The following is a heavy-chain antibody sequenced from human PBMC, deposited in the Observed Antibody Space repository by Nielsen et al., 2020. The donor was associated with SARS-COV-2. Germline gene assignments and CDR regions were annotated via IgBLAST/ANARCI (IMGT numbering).Heavy chain of an antibody. Sequence: VRQMPGKGLEWLGRIRSYANEYATAYTASVKGRFTISRDDSKNTAYLQMNSLRAEDTALYYCAKDPSDGYSSSWYFDYWGQGTLVTVSS. V-gene: IGHV3-73*01. CDR2: IRSYANEYAT. D-gene: IGHD6-13*01. J-gene: IGHJ4*02. CDR3: AKDPSDGYSSSWYFDY.